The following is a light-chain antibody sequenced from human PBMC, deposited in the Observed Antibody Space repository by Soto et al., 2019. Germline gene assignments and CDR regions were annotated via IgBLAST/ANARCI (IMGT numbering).Light chain of an antibody. CDR3: QQYYSTHT. Sequence: DIVMTQSPDSLAVSLGERDTINCKSSQSVLYSSNNKNYLAWYQQKPVQPPKLLIYWASTRESGVPDRFSGSGSGTDFTLTISSLQAEDVAVYYCQQYYSTHTFGGGTKVEIK. J-gene: IGKJ4*01. V-gene: IGKV4-1*01. CDR2: WAS. CDR1: QSVLYSSNNKNY.